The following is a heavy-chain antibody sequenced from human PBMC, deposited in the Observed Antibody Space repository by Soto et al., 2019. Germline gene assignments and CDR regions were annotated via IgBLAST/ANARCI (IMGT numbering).Heavy chain of an antibody. CDR1: GFSVSSNY. Sequence: HPGGSLRLSCAASGFSVSSNYMTWVRQAPGKGLEWVSLVYNGGATHYAASVKGRFTISTHSSQSTLFLQMNSLRTEDTATYYCVRGRYGSEIHWGQGTKVTVSS. D-gene: IGHD3-10*01. V-gene: IGHV3-53*04. J-gene: IGHJ4*02. CDR3: VRGRYGSEIH. CDR2: VYNGGAT.